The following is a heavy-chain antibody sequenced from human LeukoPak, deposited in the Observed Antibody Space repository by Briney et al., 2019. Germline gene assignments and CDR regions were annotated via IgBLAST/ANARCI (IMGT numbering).Heavy chain of an antibody. D-gene: IGHD5-24*01. V-gene: IGHV1-69*04. CDR2: IIPILGIA. CDR3: AREGEMATITPDAFDI. J-gene: IGHJ3*02. CDR1: GGTFSSYA. Sequence: SVKVSCKASGGTFSSYAISWVRQAPGQGLEWVGRIIPILGIANYAQKFQGRVTITADKSTSTAYMELSSLRSEDTAVYYCAREGEMATITPDAFDIWGQGTMVTVSS.